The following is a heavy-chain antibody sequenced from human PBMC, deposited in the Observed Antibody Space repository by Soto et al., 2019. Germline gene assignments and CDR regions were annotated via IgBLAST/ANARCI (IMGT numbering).Heavy chain of an antibody. CDR3: AKGGEGYCIGTSCLYHMDA. CDR2: ISDSGRT. V-gene: IGHV3-23*01. D-gene: IGHD2-15*01. Sequence: EVQLLESGGGLVQPGGSRRLSCAASGFTFSSYAMSWVRQAPGKGLEWVSTISDSGRTSYAESVKGRFTNSREISKNTLYVETSSLRDEDTAVYYCAKGGEGYCIGTSCLYHMDAWGKGTTVTVSS. CDR1: GFTFSSYA. J-gene: IGHJ6*03.